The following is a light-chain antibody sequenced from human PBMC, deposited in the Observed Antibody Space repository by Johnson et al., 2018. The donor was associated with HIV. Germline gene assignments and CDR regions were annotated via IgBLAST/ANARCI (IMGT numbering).Light chain of an antibody. V-gene: IGLV1-51*01. CDR2: DND. Sequence: QSVLTQPPSVSAAPGQKVTISCSGSSSNIGNNYVSWYQHLPGTAPKLLIYDNDKRPSGIPDRFSGSKSGTSATLGITGLRTGDEADYYCGTWDSSLSVYVFGTGTKVTVL. CDR3: GTWDSSLSVYV. J-gene: IGLJ1*01. CDR1: SSNIGNNY.